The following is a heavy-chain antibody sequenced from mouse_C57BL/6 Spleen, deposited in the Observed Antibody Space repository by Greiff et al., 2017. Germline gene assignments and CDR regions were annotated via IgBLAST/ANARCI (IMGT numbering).Heavy chain of an antibody. CDR2: IYPGNSDT. J-gene: IGHJ1*03. CDR1: GYTFTSYW. V-gene: IGHV1-5*01. D-gene: IGHD1-1*01. Sequence: VQLQQSGTVLARSGASVKMSCKTSGYTFTSYWMHWVKQRPGQGLEWIGAIYPGNSDTSYNQKFKGKAKLTAVTSASTAYMELSSLTNEDSAVYYCTRLRKDYGSSRDWYFDVWGTGTTVTVSS. CDR3: TRLRKDYGSSRDWYFDV.